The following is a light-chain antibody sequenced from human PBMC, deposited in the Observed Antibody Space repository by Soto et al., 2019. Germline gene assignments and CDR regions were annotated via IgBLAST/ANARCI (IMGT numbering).Light chain of an antibody. CDR1: SSNIGSKS. CDR2: SNN. Sequence: QSVLTPPPPVSGTPGQRVNMSCSGSSSNIGSKSVSWYQHLPQTAPKLLIYSNNQRPSGVPGRFSGSKSGTSASLAISGLQSDDETQYYCAAWDDSLNVLVFGGGTKLTVL. CDR3: AAWDDSLNVLV. J-gene: IGLJ2*01. V-gene: IGLV1-44*01.